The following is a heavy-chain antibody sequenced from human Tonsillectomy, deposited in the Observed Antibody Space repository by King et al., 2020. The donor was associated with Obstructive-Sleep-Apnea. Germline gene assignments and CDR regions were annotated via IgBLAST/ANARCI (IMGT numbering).Heavy chain of an antibody. D-gene: IGHD3-10*01. CDR3: ARRLWFGAQNYWYFDL. V-gene: IGHV4-34*01. Sequence: VQLQQWGAGLLKPSETLSLTCAVYVGSLSGYYWSWVRQPPGKGLDWIGEVSHSGSANYIPSLKGRVTISIDKSKTQFSLKLSSVTAADTAVYYCARRLWFGAQNYWYFDLWGRGTLVTVSS. CDR1: VGSLSGYY. CDR2: VSHSGSA. J-gene: IGHJ2*01.